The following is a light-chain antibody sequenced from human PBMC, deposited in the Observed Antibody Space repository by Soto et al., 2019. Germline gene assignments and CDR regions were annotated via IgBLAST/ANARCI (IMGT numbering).Light chain of an antibody. CDR3: QQYRDLPQT. CDR1: QTVRNNY. J-gene: IGKJ1*01. CDR2: NSS. V-gene: IGKV3-20*01. Sequence: EIVLTQSPGTLSLSPGERATLSCRASQTVRNNYLAWYHQKPGQAPRLLIYNSSTRPTGIPDRFSGSGSGTDFTLTISRLEPEDVALSFCQQYRDLPQTFGQGTRVEIK.